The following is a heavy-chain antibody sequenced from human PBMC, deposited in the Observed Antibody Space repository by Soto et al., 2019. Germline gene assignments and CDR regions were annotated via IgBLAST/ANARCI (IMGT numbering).Heavy chain of an antibody. J-gene: IGHJ3*02. V-gene: IGHV4-59*01. CDR3: ARVGGAPLGAFDI. Sequence: QVQLQESGPGLVEPSETLSLTCTVSGASISSYYWSWIRQPPGEGLAWLGYLYYSGISNYNTSLKSRVTISLDTSKKQFSLKLSSVTAADTAVYYCARVGGAPLGAFDIWGQGTMVTVSS. CDR2: LYYSGIS. D-gene: IGHD1-26*01. CDR1: GASISSYY.